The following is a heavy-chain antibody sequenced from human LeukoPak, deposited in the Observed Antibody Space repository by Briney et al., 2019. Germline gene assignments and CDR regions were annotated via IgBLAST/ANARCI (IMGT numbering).Heavy chain of an antibody. Sequence: GGSLRLSCAASGFTFSSYSMNWVRQAPGKGLEWVAVTSHDESNKYYADSVKGRFTISKDNSKNTLYLQMNSLRAEDTAVYYCAKDEFGTFDYWGQGTLVTVSS. CDR3: AKDEFGTFDY. V-gene: IGHV3-30*18. CDR2: TSHDESNK. D-gene: IGHD3-10*01. J-gene: IGHJ4*02. CDR1: GFTFSSYS.